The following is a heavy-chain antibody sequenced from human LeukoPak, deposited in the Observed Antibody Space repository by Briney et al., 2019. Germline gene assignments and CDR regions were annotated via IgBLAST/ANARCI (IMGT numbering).Heavy chain of an antibody. Sequence: SVKVSCKTSGGTFSSYAISWVRQAPGQGLEWMGRIIPILGIANYAQKFQGRVTITADKSTSTAYMELSSLRSEDTAVYYCARDTAMDSDYWGQGTLVTVSS. D-gene: IGHD5-18*01. V-gene: IGHV1-69*04. J-gene: IGHJ4*02. CDR2: IIPILGIA. CDR1: GGTFSSYA. CDR3: ARDTAMDSDY.